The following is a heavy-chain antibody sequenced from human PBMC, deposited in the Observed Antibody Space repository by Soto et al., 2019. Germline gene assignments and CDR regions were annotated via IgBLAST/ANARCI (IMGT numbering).Heavy chain of an antibody. Sequence: SETLSLTCTVSGGSISSGGYYWSWIRQHPGKGLEWIGYIYYSGSTYYNPSLKSRVTISVDTSKNQFSLKLSAVTAADTAVYYCASGFVWFGELIVPYYYMDVWGKGTTVTVSS. D-gene: IGHD3-10*01. CDR2: IYYSGST. CDR1: GGSISSGGYY. CDR3: ASGFVWFGELIVPYYYMDV. V-gene: IGHV4-31*03. J-gene: IGHJ6*03.